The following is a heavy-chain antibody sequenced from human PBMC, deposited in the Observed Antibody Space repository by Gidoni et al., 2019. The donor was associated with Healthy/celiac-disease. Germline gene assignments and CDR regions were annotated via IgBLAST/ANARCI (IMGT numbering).Heavy chain of an antibody. CDR1: VWSFSGYY. D-gene: IGHD6-13*01. CDR2: INHSGST. J-gene: IGHJ4*02. Sequence: QVLLQHWAAGLLQPSETLSPTCPVHVWSFSGYYWSCIRQPPGKGLEWIGEINHSGSTNSNPSLKSRVTISVDTSKTQFSLKLSSVTAADTAVYYCARELALHSSSWNGFDYWGQGTLVTVSS. V-gene: IGHV4-34*01. CDR3: ARELALHSSSWNGFDY.